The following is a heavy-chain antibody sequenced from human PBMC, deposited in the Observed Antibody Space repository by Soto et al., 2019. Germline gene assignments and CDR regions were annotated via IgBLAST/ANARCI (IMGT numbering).Heavy chain of an antibody. Sequence: EAQLLESGGDSAQPGGSLRLSCAASGFTFSAYVLNWVRQAPGQGLEWVSGISGSGDVTYYADSVRGRFTISRDNSKNTLYLQMNSLRAEDTAIYYCAKEERTFGEGYWGRGTLVTVSS. V-gene: IGHV3-23*01. CDR3: AKEERTFGEGY. CDR1: GFTFSAYV. J-gene: IGHJ4*02. CDR2: ISGSGDVT. D-gene: IGHD3-3*01.